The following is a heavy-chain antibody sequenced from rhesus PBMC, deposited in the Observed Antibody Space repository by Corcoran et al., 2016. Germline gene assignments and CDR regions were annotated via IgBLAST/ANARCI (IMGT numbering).Heavy chain of an antibody. V-gene: IGHV4-65*01. CDR1: GGSVSSSNW. D-gene: IGHD7-45*01. J-gene: IGHJ3*01. CDR3: ARPGDLDAFDF. Sequence: QVQLQEPGPGLVKPSETLSLTCAVSGGSVSSSNWWNWIRQSPGKGLEWIGYISGIRGSTYYNPSLKSRVTISTDTSKDQFSLKLSSVTAADTAVYYCARPGDLDAFDFWGQGLRVTVSS. CDR2: ISGIRGST.